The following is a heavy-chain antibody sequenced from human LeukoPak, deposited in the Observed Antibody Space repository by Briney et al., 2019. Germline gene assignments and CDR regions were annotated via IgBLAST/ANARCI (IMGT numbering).Heavy chain of an antibody. V-gene: IGHV3-7*01. CDR3: AGPPQAGPFDY. CDR2: IDPDGSDK. Sequence: PGGSLRLSCAGSGFIFRDYWLTGVRQAPGKGLEGVANIDPDGSDKKYVDSLKGRFTIFRDNAKNLLFLQMNSLRVEDTAVYYCAGPPQAGPFDYWGQGTLVTVSS. J-gene: IGHJ4*02. D-gene: IGHD6-19*01. CDR1: GFIFRDYW.